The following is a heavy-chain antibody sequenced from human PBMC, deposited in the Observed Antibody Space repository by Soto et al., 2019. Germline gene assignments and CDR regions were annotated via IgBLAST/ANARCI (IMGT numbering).Heavy chain of an antibody. J-gene: IGHJ6*02. CDR3: ARPSSGWHTSYYYYGMDV. D-gene: IGHD6-19*01. CDR2: INPSGGST. CDR1: GYTFTSYY. Sequence: ASVKVSCKASGYTFTSYYMHWVRQAPGQGLEWMGIINPSGGSTSYAQKFQGRVTMTRDTSTSTVYMELSSLRSEDTAVYYCARPSSGWHTSYYYYGMDVWGQGTTVTVSS. V-gene: IGHV1-46*01.